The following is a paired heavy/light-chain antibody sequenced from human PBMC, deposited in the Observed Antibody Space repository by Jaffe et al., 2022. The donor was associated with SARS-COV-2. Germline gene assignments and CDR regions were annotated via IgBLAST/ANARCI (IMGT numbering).Heavy chain of an antibody. CDR1: GGSISSSSYY. J-gene: IGHJ5*02. CDR3: ATGKYYYGSGSYYSRDWFDP. CDR2: IYYSGST. D-gene: IGHD3-10*01. V-gene: IGHV4-39*01. Sequence: QLQLQESGPGLVKPSETLSLTCTVSGGSISSSSYYWGWIRQPPGKGLEWIGSIYYSGSTYYNPSLKSRVTISVDTSKNQFSLKLSSVTAADTAVYYCATGKYYYGSGSYYSRDWFDPWGQGTLVTVSS.
Light chain of an antibody. CDR3: QSYDSSLSGYV. CDR2: GNS. Sequence: QSVLTQPPSVSGAPGQRVTISCTGSSSNIGAGYDVHWYQQLPGTAPKLLIYGNSNRPSGVPDRFSGSKSGTSASLAISGLQAEDEADYYCQSYDSSLSGYVFGTGTKVTVL. CDR1: SSNIGAGYD. V-gene: IGLV1-40*01. J-gene: IGLJ1*01.